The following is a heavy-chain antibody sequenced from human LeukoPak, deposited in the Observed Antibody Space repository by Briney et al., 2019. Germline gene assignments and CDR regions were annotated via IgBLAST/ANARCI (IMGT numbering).Heavy chain of an antibody. CDR2: IKQDGSEK. D-gene: IGHD3-22*01. CDR1: GFTFSSYW. J-gene: IGHJ4*02. CDR3: ARERYYDSSGYPRRFDY. V-gene: IGHV3-7*01. Sequence: GGSLRLSCAASGFTFSSYWMSWVRQAPGKGLEWVANIKQDGSEKYYVDSVKGRFTISRDNAKNSLYLQMNSLRAEDTAVYYCARERYYDSSGYPRRFDYWGQGTLVTVSS.